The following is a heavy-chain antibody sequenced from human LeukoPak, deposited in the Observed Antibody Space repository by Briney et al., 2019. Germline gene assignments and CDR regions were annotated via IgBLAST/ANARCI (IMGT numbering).Heavy chain of an antibody. CDR2: MSDTGIT. Sequence: PSETLSLTCSVSGGSMKNSFWSWIRQPPGKGLEWIGYMSDTGITYSNPSLKSRVTFSIDTSKDHFYLKLRSVTAADTALYFCARNRFQLSGAYWFDPWGRGTLVTVPS. J-gene: IGHJ5*02. V-gene: IGHV4-59*01. D-gene: IGHD2/OR15-2a*01. CDR1: GGSMKNSF. CDR3: ARNRFQLSGAYWFDP.